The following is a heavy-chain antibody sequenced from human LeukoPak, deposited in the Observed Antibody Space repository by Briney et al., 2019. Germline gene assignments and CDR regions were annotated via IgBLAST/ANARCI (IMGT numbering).Heavy chain of an antibody. Sequence: GGSLRLSCAASGFTFSSYAMHWVRQAPGKGLEGVAVTSYDGSNKYYADSVKGRFTISRDNSKNTLYLQMNSLRAEDTAVYYCARDGCSSTSCPWHAFDSWGQGTMVTVSS. V-gene: IGHV3-30*01. CDR1: GFTFSSYA. CDR3: ARDGCSSTSCPWHAFDS. J-gene: IGHJ3*02. D-gene: IGHD2-2*01. CDR2: TSYDGSNK.